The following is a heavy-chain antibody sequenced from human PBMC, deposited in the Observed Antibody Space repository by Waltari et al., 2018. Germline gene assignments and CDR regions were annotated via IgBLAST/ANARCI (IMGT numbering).Heavy chain of an antibody. CDR1: GHTLTAYY. CDR3: ARGQGTTFYSALY. J-gene: IGHJ4*02. CDR2: IDPNRGDT. Sequence: QVQLLQSGAEVRKPGASVTVSCKASGHTLTAYYIQWVRQAPGQGLEWMGWIDPNRGDTSYVQKFQGRVSMTWDTSISTAYMEMSSLRSDDTAVYYCARGQGTTFYSALYWGQGTLVTVSS. V-gene: IGHV1-2*02. D-gene: IGHD2-15*01.